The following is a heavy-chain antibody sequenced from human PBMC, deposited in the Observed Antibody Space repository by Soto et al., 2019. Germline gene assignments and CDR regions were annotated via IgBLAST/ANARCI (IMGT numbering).Heavy chain of an antibody. CDR3: ARESSSGLYNFNF. J-gene: IGHJ3*01. CDR1: GYTFTGYY. CDR2: INPNSGGT. V-gene: IGHV1-2*04. D-gene: IGHD6-6*01. Sequence: ASVKVSCKASGYTFTGYYMHWVRQAPGQGLEWMGWINPNSGGTNYAQKFQGWVTMTRDTSISTAYMELSRLRSDDTAVYYCARESSSGLYNFNFWGKGKMVTVS.